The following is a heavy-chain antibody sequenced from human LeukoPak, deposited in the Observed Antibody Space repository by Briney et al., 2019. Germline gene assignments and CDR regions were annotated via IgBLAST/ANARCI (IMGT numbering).Heavy chain of an antibody. J-gene: IGHJ4*02. CDR2: ISYDGSKK. D-gene: IGHD1-14*01. Sequence: GSLRLSCEASGFTFSRYGMHWVRQAPGKGLEWVAVISYDGSKKYYADSVKGRFTLSRDNSENTVYLQMSSLRAEDTAVYYCAKDLREKYNLDYWGQGTLVTVSS. V-gene: IGHV3-30*18. CDR3: AKDLREKYNLDY. CDR1: GFTFSRYG.